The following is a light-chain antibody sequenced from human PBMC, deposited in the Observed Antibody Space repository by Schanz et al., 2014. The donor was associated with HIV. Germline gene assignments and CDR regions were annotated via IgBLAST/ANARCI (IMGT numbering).Light chain of an antibody. CDR2: EVS. CDR3: CSYAGIYSIL. CDR1: TSDIGTYDL. Sequence: QSVLTQPASVSGSPGQSITISCTGTTSDIGTYDLVSWYQQHPGRAPKLLISEVSKRPSGVPDRFSGSKSGNTASLTISGLQTEDEADYYCCSYAGIYSILFGGGTKLTVL. V-gene: IGLV2-23*02. J-gene: IGLJ2*01.